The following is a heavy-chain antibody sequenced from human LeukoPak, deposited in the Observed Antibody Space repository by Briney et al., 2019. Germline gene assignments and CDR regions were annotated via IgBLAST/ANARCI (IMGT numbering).Heavy chain of an antibody. CDR2: ISAYNGNT. V-gene: IGHV1-18*01. D-gene: IGHD4-17*01. CDR3: ARGLSSYGDSGLPFAY. CDR1: GYTFTGHG. J-gene: IGHJ4*02. Sequence: ASVKVSCKASGYTFTGHGFSWVRQAPGQGLEWMGWISAYNGNTNYAQKVQGRVTMTTDTSTSTAYMELRSLRSDDTAVYYCARGLSSYGDSGLPFAYWGQGTLVTVSS.